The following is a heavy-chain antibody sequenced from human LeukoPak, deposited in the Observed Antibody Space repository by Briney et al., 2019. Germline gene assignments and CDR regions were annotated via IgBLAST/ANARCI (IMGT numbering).Heavy chain of an antibody. J-gene: IGHJ6*03. CDR3: ARDSAYNWNSYYYYYYTDV. D-gene: IGHD1/OR15-1a*01. V-gene: IGHV1-18*01. CDR2: ISAYNGNT. CDR1: GCTFTNYG. Sequence: ASVKVSCKASGCTFTNYGISWVRQAPGQGLEWMGWISAYNGNTNYAQKLQGRVTMTTDTSTSTAYMELRSLRSDDTAVYYCARDSAYNWNSYYYYYYTDVWGKGTTVTVSS.